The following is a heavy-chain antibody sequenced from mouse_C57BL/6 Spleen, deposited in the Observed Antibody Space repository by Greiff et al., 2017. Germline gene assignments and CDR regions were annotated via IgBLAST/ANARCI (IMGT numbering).Heavy chain of an antibody. V-gene: IGHV1-72*01. D-gene: IGHD1-1*02. CDR2: IGPNSGGT. Sequence: VQLQQPGAELVKPGASVKLSCKASGYTFTSYWMHWVKQTPGRGLEWIGRIGPNSGGTKYNEKVKGKATLTVDKPSSTAYMQLSSLTSEDSAVYYCAREDYGLYDYWGQGTTLTVSA. CDR3: AREDYGLYDY. J-gene: IGHJ2*01. CDR1: GYTFTSYW.